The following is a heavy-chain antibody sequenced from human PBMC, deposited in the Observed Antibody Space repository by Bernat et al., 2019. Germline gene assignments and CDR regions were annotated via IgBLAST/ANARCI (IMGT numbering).Heavy chain of an antibody. CDR3: SLYSMDG. CDR2: ISYDGSNK. Sequence: QVQLVESGGGVVQPGRSLRLSCAASGFTFSSYAMHWVRQAPGKGLEWVAVISYDGSNKYYADSVKGRFTISRDNSKNTLYLQMNSLRAEDTAVYYCSLYSMDGRGQGTTVTVSS. V-gene: IGHV3-30-3*01. CDR1: GFTFSSYA. J-gene: IGHJ6*02.